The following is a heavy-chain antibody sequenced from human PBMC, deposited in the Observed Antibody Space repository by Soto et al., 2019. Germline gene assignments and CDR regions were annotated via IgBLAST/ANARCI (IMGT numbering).Heavy chain of an antibody. Sequence: PGGSLRLSCAASGFTFSSYAMSWVSQAPGKGLEWVGRIKSKTDGGTTDYAAPVKGRFTISRDDSKNTLYLQMNSLKTEDTAVYYCTTDLGGGNYYYGMDVWGQGTTVTVSS. D-gene: IGHD3-16*01. J-gene: IGHJ6*02. CDR2: IKSKTDGGTT. CDR3: TTDLGGGNYYYGMDV. CDR1: GFTFSSYA. V-gene: IGHV3-15*01.